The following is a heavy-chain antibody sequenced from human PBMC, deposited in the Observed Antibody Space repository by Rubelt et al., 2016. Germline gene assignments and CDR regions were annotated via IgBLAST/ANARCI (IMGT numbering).Heavy chain of an antibody. Sequence: QVQLVQSGSELKKPGASVKVSCKASGYTFTSYAMNWVRQAPGQGVEGMGWINTNTGNPTSAQGFPLRFVFSLSPPVISAYLPFSSLTAADPAVYYCASGLRWFGVHYWGRGTLVTVSS. V-gene: IGHV7-4-1*02. CDR3: ASGLRWFGVHY. CDR2: INTNTGNP. CDR1: GYTFTSYA. J-gene: IGHJ4*02. D-gene: IGHD3-10*01.